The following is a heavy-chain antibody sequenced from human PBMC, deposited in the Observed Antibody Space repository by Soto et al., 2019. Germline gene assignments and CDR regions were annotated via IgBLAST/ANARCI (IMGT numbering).Heavy chain of an antibody. D-gene: IGHD6-6*01. CDR1: GYTFTGYY. CDR2: INPNSGGT. J-gene: IGHJ6*02. Sequence: ASVKVSCKASGYTFTGYYMHWVRQAPGQGLEWMGWINPNSGGTNYAQKFQGRVTMTRDTSISTAYMELSRLRSDDTAVYYCARGDLAARSNYYYYYGMDVWGQGTTVTVSS. CDR3: ARGDLAARSNYYYYYGMDV. V-gene: IGHV1-2*02.